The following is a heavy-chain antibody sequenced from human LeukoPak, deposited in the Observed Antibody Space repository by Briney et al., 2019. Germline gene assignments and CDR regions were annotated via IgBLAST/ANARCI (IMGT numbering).Heavy chain of an antibody. V-gene: IGHV3-48*03. CDR3: AISWGYYFDY. D-gene: IGHD2-15*01. CDR1: GFTFSSYE. CDR2: ISSSGSTT. Sequence: QPGGSLRLSCAASGFTFSSYEMNWVRQAPGKGLEWVSYISSSGSTTYYADSVKGRFTISRDNAKNSLYLQMNSLKDEDTAVYYCAISWGYYFDYWGQGTLVTVSS. J-gene: IGHJ4*02.